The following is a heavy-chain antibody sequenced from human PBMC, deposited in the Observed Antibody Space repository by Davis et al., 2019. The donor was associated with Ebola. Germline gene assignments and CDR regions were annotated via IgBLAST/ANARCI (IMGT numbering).Heavy chain of an antibody. Sequence: GGSLRLSCAASGFTFSSYWMSWVRQAPGKGLEWVANIKQDGSEKYYADSVKGRFTISRDNAKNSLYLQMNSLRAEDTAVYYCARESVCSSTSCLLYYYYGMDVWGKGTTVTVSS. CDR2: IKQDGSEK. CDR3: ARESVCSSTSCLLYYYYGMDV. J-gene: IGHJ6*04. CDR1: GFTFSSYW. D-gene: IGHD2-2*01. V-gene: IGHV3-7*03.